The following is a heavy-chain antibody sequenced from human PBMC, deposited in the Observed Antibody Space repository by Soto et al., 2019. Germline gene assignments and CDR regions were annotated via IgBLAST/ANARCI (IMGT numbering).Heavy chain of an antibody. CDR1: GYTFTSYY. J-gene: IGHJ6*02. V-gene: IGHV1-46*01. D-gene: IGHD6-25*01. CDR2: INPSGGST. CDR3: ARGGTSYYYGMDV. Sequence: SCKASGYTFTSYYMHWVRQAPGQGLECMGIINPSGGSTSYSQKFQGRVTMTRDTSTSTVYMELSSLRSEDTAVYYCARGGTSYYYGMDVWGQGTTVTVSS.